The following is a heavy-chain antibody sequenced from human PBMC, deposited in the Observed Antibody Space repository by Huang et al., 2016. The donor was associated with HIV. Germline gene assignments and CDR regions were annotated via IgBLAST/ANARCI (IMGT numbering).Heavy chain of an antibody. CDR3: ARQGLWLPPTDPVDY. CDR1: GYNFDRYW. D-gene: IGHD3-10*01. CDR2: NEPGESDT. Sequence: EVHLVQSGAEVKEPGESLKISCQASGYNFDRYWIGWVRQMPGKCLEWLGGNEPGESDTSYNPSFQGKVTISAGQSINTAYLQRSSLKASDTAIYFCARQGLWLPPTDPVDYWGKGTPVTVSA. J-gene: IGHJ4*02. V-gene: IGHV5-51*01.